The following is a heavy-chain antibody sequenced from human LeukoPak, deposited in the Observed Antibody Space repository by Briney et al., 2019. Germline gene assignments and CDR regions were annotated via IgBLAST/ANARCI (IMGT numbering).Heavy chain of an antibody. V-gene: IGHV5-51*01. CDR1: GSTFTNNW. CDR2: IYPGDSDT. J-gene: IGHJ4*02. D-gene: IGHD5-24*01. Sequence: GESLKISCKGSGSTFTNNWIAWVRQMPGKGLEWMGIIYPGDSDTRYSPSFQGQVTVSADKSTSTAYLQWSSLKASDTAMYYCARQGGWLQLFGYWGQGTLVTVSS. CDR3: ARQGGWLQLFGY.